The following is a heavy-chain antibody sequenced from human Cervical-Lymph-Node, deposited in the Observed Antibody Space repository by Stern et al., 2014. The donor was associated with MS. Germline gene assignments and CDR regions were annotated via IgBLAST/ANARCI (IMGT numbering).Heavy chain of an antibody. V-gene: IGHV3-48*01. Sequence: QLVQSGGGLVQPGGSLRLSCAASGFTFSSYSMNWVRQAPGKGLEWVSYISSSSSTIYYADSVKGRFTISRDNAKNSLYLQMNSLRAEDTAVYYCARDIGSYTDYWGQGTLVTVSS. D-gene: IGHD1-26*01. J-gene: IGHJ4*02. CDR1: GFTFSSYS. CDR2: ISSSSSTI. CDR3: ARDIGSYTDY.